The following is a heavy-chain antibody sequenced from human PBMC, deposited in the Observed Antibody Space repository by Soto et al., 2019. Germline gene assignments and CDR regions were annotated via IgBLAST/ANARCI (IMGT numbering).Heavy chain of an antibody. CDR3: AKVRVYSSSWYYFDY. CDR1: GFTFSSYA. J-gene: IGHJ4*02. V-gene: IGHV3-23*01. D-gene: IGHD6-13*01. Sequence: GSLRLSCAASGFTFSSYAMSWVRQAPGKGLEWVSAISGSGGSTYYADSVKGRFTISRDNSKNTLYLQMNSLRAEDTAVYYCAKVRVYSSSWYYFDYWGQGTLVTVSS. CDR2: ISGSGGST.